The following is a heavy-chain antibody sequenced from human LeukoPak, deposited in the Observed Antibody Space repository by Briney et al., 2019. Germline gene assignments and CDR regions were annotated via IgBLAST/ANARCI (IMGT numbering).Heavy chain of an antibody. J-gene: IGHJ6*02. D-gene: IGHD3-22*01. V-gene: IGHV4-59*01. CDR3: ARAGYYDSSGYPYYYGMDV. CDR2: IYYSGST. Sequence: SETLFLTCTVSGGSISSYYWSWIRQPPGKGLEWIGYIYYSGSTNYNPSLKSRVTISEDTSKNQFSLKLSSVTAADTAVYYCARAGYYDSSGYPYYYGMDVWGQGTTVTVSS. CDR1: GGSISSYY.